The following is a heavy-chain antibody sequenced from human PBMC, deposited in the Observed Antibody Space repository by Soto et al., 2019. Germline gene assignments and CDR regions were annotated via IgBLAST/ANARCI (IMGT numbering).Heavy chain of an antibody. V-gene: IGHV3-7*03. D-gene: IGHD2-2*02. J-gene: IGHJ6*02. CDR3: VRDGCSSNSCYTYGMDV. CDR2: IKGDGSAK. Sequence: TGGSLRLSCAASGFTFSSFWMSWVRQAPGKGLEWVANIKGDGSAKYYFDSVKGRFTISRDNAKNSLYLQMSSLRAEDTAVYYCVRDGCSSNSCYTYGMDVWGQGTTVTVSS. CDR1: GFTFSSFW.